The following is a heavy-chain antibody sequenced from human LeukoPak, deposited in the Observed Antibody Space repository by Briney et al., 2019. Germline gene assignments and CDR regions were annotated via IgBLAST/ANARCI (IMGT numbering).Heavy chain of an antibody. V-gene: IGHV4-34*01. CDR2: INHSGST. D-gene: IGHD5-12*01. CDR1: GGSFSGYY. Sequence: SETLSPTCAVYGGSFSGYYWSWIRQPPGKGLEWIGEINHSGSTNYNPSLKSRVTISVDTSKNQFSLKLSSVTAADTAVYYCAGRGYSGRFDYWGQGTLVTVSS. J-gene: IGHJ4*02. CDR3: AGRGYSGRFDY.